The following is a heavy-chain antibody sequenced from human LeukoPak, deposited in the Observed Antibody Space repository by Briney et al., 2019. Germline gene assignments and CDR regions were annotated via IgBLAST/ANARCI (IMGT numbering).Heavy chain of an antibody. CDR2: INPNSGGT. D-gene: IGHD5-18*01. J-gene: IGHJ4*02. V-gene: IGHV1-2*02. CDR1: GYTFTGYY. CDR3: ARIGVQLWVDTPDY. Sequence: ASVKVSCKASGYTFTGYYMHWVRQAPGQGLEWMGWINPNSGGTNYAQKFQGRATMTRDTSISTAYMELSRLRSDDTAVYYGARIGVQLWVDTPDYWGQGTLVTVSS.